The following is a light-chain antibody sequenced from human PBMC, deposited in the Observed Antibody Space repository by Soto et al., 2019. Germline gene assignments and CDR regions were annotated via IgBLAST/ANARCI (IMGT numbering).Light chain of an antibody. CDR1: SSDVGGYNY. V-gene: IGLV2-14*01. J-gene: IGLJ1*01. CDR3: SSYTSSSTLVYV. Sequence: VLTQPASVSGSPGQSITISCTGTSSDVGGYNYVSWYQQHPGKAPKLMIYEVSNRPSGVSNRFSGSKSGNTASLTISGLQAEDEADYYCSSYTSSSTLVYVFGTGTKVTVL. CDR2: EVS.